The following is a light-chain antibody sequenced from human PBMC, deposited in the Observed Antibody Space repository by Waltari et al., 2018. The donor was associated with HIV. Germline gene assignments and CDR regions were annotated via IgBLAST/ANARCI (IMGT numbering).Light chain of an antibody. V-gene: IGLV2-14*01. CDR1: SSEIGGNNF. CDR2: EVT. J-gene: IGLJ2*01. Sequence: SALTQPASVSGSHGQSITISCTGTSSEIGGNNFVSWYQQHPGRAPILMIYEVTRRPSVVSNLFSGSRSCNTASLTISGLHAEDEADYYCSSYTSSATRVLFGGGTTLTVL. CDR3: SSYTSSATRVL.